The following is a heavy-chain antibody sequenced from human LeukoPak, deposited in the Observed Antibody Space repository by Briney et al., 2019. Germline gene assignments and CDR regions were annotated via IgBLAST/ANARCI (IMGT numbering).Heavy chain of an antibody. D-gene: IGHD3-10*01. CDR1: GGSISSYY. J-gene: IGHJ5*02. V-gene: IGHV4-4*07. Sequence: SETLSLTCTVSGGSISSYYWSWIRQPAGKGLERIGRIYTSGSTNYNPSLKSRVTMSVDTSKNQFSLKLSSVTAADTAVYYCARDHYEVLRLVRASNWFDPWGQGTLVTVSS. CDR2: IYTSGST. CDR3: ARDHYEVLRLVRASNWFDP.